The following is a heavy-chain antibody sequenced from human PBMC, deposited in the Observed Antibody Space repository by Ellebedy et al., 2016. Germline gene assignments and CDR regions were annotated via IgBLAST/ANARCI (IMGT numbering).Heavy chain of an antibody. CDR2: IYSSGGT. D-gene: IGHD1-26*01. Sequence: GSLRLXXTVSGDSISSSIYFWGWFRQPPGKGLEWIGSIYSSGGTYYNPSLKSRVTISVDTSKNQFSLELSSVTAADTSVYYCARSSGSYGVVDYWGQGTLVTVSS. CDR3: ARSSGSYGVVDY. J-gene: IGHJ4*02. V-gene: IGHV4-39*01. CDR1: GDSISSSIYF.